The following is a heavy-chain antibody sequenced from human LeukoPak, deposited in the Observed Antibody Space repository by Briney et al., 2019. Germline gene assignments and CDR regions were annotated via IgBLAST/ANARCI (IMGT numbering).Heavy chain of an antibody. V-gene: IGHV4-34*01. D-gene: IGHD3-16*02. CDR3: ARSPTFGGVIVILDAFDI. CDR1: GGSFSGYY. J-gene: IGHJ3*02. Sequence: PSETLSLTCAVYGGSFSGYYWSWIRQPPGKGLEWIGEINHSGSTNYNPSLKSRVTISVDTSKNQFSLKLSSVTAADTAVYYCARSPTFGGVIVILDAFDIWGQGTMVTVSS. CDR2: INHSGST.